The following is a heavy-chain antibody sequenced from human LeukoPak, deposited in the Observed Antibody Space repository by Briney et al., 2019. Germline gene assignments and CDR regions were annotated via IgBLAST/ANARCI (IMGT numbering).Heavy chain of an antibody. CDR3: ARATPDIVATTPLDY. CDR2: IYTSGST. V-gene: IGHV4-4*07. Sequence: SETLSLTCTVSGGSISSYYWSWIRQPAGKGLEWIGRIYTSGSTNYNPSLKSRVTMSVDTSKNQFSLKLSSVTAADTAVYYCARATPDIVATTPLDYWGQGTLVTVSS. D-gene: IGHD5-12*01. CDR1: GGSISSYY. J-gene: IGHJ4*02.